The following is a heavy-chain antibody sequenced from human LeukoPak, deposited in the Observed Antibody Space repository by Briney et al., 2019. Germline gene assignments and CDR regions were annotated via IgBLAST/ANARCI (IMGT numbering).Heavy chain of an antibody. Sequence: SETLSLTCTVSGAPITRYYWSWIRQPAGKGLEWIGRIYTSGSTNYNPSLKSRVTMSVDTSKNQFSLKLSSVTAADTAVYYCARDPRGELSDAFDIWGQGTMVTVSS. CDR3: ARDPRGELSDAFDI. CDR2: IYTSGST. V-gene: IGHV4-4*07. J-gene: IGHJ3*02. CDR1: GAPITRYY. D-gene: IGHD3-16*02.